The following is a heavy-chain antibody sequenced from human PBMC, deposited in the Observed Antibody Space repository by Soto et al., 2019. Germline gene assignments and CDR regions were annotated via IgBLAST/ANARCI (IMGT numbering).Heavy chain of an antibody. Sequence: EVQLVESGGGLVQPGGSLRLSCAASGFTFDHYAMHWVRQAPGKGLEWVGGISGKSNSIGDVDSVKGRFTFSRDSAKNSLYLQMNSLRIEDTALYFCAMGSGGGTIFGVALDLWGQGARVTVSS. CDR3: AMGSGGGTIFGVALDL. CDR1: GFTFDHYA. D-gene: IGHD3-3*01. CDR2: ISGKSNSI. V-gene: IGHV3-9*01. J-gene: IGHJ5*02.